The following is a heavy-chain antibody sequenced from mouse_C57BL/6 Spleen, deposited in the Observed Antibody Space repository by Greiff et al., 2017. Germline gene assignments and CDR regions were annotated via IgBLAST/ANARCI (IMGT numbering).Heavy chain of an antibody. D-gene: IGHD4-1*02. CDR1: GYTFTSYW. J-gene: IGHJ2*01. Sequence: QVQLQQSGAELVKPGASVKLSCKASGYTFTSYWMHWVKQRPGQGLEWIGMIHPNSGSTNYNEKFKSKATLTVDKSSSTAYMQLSSLTSEDSAVYYCARSPTGTEGYWGQGTTLTVSS. CDR2: IHPNSGST. V-gene: IGHV1-64*01. CDR3: ARSPTGTEGY.